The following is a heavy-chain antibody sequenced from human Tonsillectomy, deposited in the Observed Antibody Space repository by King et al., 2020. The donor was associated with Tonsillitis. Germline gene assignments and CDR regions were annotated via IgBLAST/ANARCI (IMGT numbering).Heavy chain of an antibody. Sequence: VQLVESGGGLVKPGGSLRLACAASGFTFSSASMNWVRQAPGTGLECVSSLSSSSIYINYAASLKGRFTISRYNAKNSLYLQMNSLRAEDTAVYYCAGYIRGYYFDYWGQGTLVTVSS. CDR3: AGYIRGYYFDY. D-gene: IGHD3-10*01. CDR2: LSSSSIYI. V-gene: IGHV3-21*01. CDR1: GFTFSSAS. J-gene: IGHJ4*02.